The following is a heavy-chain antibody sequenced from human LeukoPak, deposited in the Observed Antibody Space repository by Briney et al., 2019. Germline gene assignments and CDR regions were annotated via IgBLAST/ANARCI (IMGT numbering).Heavy chain of an antibody. V-gene: IGHV3-21*01. CDR2: ISSSSSYI. Sequence: GGSLRLSCAASGFTFSSYSMSWVRQAPGKGLEWVSSISSSSSYIYYADSVKGRFTISRDNAKNSLYLQMNSLRAEDTAVYYCARGDLYSSSPVNDYWGQGTLVTVSS. D-gene: IGHD6-6*01. CDR3: ARGDLYSSSPVNDY. J-gene: IGHJ4*02. CDR1: GFTFSSYS.